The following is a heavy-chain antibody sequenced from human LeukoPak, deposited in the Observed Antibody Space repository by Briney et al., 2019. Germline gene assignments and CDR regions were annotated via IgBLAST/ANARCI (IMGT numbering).Heavy chain of an antibody. Sequence: GGSLRLSCAASGFTFSSYSMNWVRQAPGKGLEWVSSISSSSSYIYYADSVKGRFTISRDNAKNSLHLQMDSLRAEDTAVYYCARGAVFQGNYDYWGQGTQVTVSS. J-gene: IGHJ4*02. CDR1: GFTFSSYS. CDR2: ISSSSSYI. V-gene: IGHV3-21*01. D-gene: IGHD5-24*01. CDR3: ARGAVFQGNYDY.